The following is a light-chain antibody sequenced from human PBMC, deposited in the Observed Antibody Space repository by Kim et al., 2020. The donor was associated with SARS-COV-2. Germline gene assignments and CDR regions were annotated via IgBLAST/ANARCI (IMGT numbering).Light chain of an antibody. V-gene: IGLV4-69*01. CDR2: LNSDGSH. Sequence: QLVLTQSPSASASLGDSVKLTCTRSSGHSSNAIAWHQQQPEKGPRYLMKLNSDGSHSKGDGIPDRFSGSSSGAERYLTISSLQSEDEADYYCQTWGTGIWVFGGGTQLTVL. CDR3: QTWGTGIWV. J-gene: IGLJ3*02. CDR1: SGHSSNA.